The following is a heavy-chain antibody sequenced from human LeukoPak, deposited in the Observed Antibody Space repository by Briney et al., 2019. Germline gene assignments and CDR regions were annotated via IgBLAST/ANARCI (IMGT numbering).Heavy chain of an antibody. V-gene: IGHV4-34*01. Sequence: PSETLSLTCAVYGGSFSGYYWSWIRQPPGKGLEWIGEINHSGSTSYSPSLKSRVTISVDTSKNQFSLKLSSVTAADTAVYYCARGGNYYENWFDPWGQGTLVTVSS. CDR3: ARGGNYYENWFDP. CDR1: GGSFSGYY. J-gene: IGHJ5*02. CDR2: INHSGST. D-gene: IGHD3-22*01.